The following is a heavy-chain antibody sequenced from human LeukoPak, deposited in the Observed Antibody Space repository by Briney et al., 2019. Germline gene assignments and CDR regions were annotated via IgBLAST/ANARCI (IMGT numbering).Heavy chain of an antibody. CDR3: ARVVSQAAPDWYMDV. CDR1: GYAIGSSHY. CDR2: VNFHGTS. V-gene: IGHV4-38-2*01. D-gene: IGHD2-21*01. Sequence: PSETLSLTCDVSGYAIGSSHYWGWIRQPPGRGLQWIGHVNFHGTSAYNASLRGRVTISIEASKNRFSLRLTSVTGADAAIYYCARVVSQAAPDWYMDVWGGGTVVTVSS. J-gene: IGHJ2*01.